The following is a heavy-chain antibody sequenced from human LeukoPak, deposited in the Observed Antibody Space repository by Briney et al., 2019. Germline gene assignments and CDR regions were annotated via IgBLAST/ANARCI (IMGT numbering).Heavy chain of an antibody. CDR1: GFTFDDYA. CDR2: ISWDGGST. V-gene: IGHV3-43D*04. D-gene: IGHD3-10*01. CDR3: AKDIAPRGVITIYYYCYGMDV. Sequence: GGSLRLSCAASGFTFDDYAMHWVRQAPGKGLEWVSLISWDGGSTYYADSVKGRFTISRDNSKNSLYLQMNSLRAEDTALYYCAKDIAPRGVITIYYYCYGMDVWGKGTTVTVSS. J-gene: IGHJ6*04.